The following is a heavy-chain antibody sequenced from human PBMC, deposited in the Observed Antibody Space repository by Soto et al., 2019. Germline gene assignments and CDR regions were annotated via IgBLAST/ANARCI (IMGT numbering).Heavy chain of an antibody. CDR1: GGTFSSYA. D-gene: IGHD2-15*01. CDR3: ASNVGRRNWFDP. V-gene: IGHV1-69*13. J-gene: IGHJ5*02. Sequence: SVKVSCKASGGTFSSYAISWVRQAPGQGLEWMGGIIPIFGTANYAQKFQGRVTITADESTSTAYMELSSLRSEDTAVYYCASNVGRRNWFDPWGQGTLVTVSS. CDR2: IIPIFGTA.